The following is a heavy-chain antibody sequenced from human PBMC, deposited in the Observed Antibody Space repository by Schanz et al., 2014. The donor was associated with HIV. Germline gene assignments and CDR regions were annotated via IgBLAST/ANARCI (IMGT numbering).Heavy chain of an antibody. CDR2: TWYDGSNK. Sequence: QVQLVESGGGVVQPGRSLRLSCAASGFTFRSYGMHWVRQAPGKGLEWVAVTWYDGSNKYYADSVKGRFTISRDNSKNTLLLQMNSLRAEDTAVYFCARDVAGCSGTSCYSDAFDIWGQGTLVTVSS. J-gene: IGHJ3*02. CDR3: ARDVAGCSGTSCYSDAFDI. V-gene: IGHV3-33*01. CDR1: GFTFRSYG. D-gene: IGHD2-2*01.